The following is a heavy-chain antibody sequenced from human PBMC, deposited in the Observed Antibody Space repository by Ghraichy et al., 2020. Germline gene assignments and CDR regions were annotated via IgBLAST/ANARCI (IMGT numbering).Heavy chain of an antibody. V-gene: IGHV3-23*01. CDR1: GFTFSSYA. D-gene: IGHD2-15*01. J-gene: IGHJ6*02. Sequence: LSLTCAASGFTFSSYAMSWVRQAPGKGLEWVSAISGSGGSTYYADSVKGRFTISRDNSKNTLYLQMNSLRAEDTAVYYCAKGLHDCSGGSCYSGSYYYYGMDVWGQGTTVTVSS. CDR3: AKGLHDCSGGSCYSGSYYYYGMDV. CDR2: ISGSGGST.